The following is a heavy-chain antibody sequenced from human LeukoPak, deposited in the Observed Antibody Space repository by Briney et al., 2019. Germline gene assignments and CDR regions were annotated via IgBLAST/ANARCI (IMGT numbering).Heavy chain of an antibody. J-gene: IGHJ4*02. CDR3: ARGIAAAGKDY. CDR1: GGSISSYY. V-gene: IGHV4-59*01. Sequence: SETLSLTCTVPGGSISSYYWSWIRQPPGKGLEWIGYIYYSGSTNYNPSLKSRVTISVDTSNNQFSLKLSSVTAADTAVYYCARGIAAAGKDYWGQGTLVTVSS. D-gene: IGHD6-13*01. CDR2: IYYSGST.